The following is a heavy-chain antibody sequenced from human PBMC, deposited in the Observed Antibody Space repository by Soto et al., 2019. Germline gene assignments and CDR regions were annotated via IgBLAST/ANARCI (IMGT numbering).Heavy chain of an antibody. V-gene: IGHV4-31*03. CDR3: ARGLVVVAAFDY. Sequence: PSETLSLTCTVSGGSISSGGYYWSWIRQHPGKGLEWIEYIYYSGSTYYNPSLKSRVTISVDTSKNQFSLKLSSVTAADTAVYYCARGLVVVAAFDYWGQGTLVTVSS. D-gene: IGHD2-15*01. CDR1: GGSISSGGYY. J-gene: IGHJ4*02. CDR2: IYYSGST.